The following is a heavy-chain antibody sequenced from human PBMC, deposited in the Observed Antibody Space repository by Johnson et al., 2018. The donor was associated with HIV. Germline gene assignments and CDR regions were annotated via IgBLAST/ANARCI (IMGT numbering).Heavy chain of an antibody. CDR3: VAATGANGLDI. Sequence: VQLVESGGGLVQPGGSLRLSCAASGFTFSSYAMTWLRQAPGKGLEWVSLISWDGGSTYYADSVKGRFTISRVNAKNSLYLQMNSLRAGDTAVYYCVAATGANGLDIWGQGTKVTV. J-gene: IGHJ3*02. CDR2: ISWDGGST. V-gene: IGHV3-23*04. D-gene: IGHD1-26*01. CDR1: GFTFSSYA.